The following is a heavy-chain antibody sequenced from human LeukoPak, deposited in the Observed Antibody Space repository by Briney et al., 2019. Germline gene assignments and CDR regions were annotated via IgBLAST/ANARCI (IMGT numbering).Heavy chain of an antibody. CDR2: INYSGNT. Sequence: SETLSLTCTVSGGSISTSDFNWGCIRQPPGKGLEWVGSINYSGNTYYNPSLKSRVTISVDTSKNQFSLKLSSVTAADTAVYYCARTGMVGAADYWGQGTLVTVSS. D-gene: IGHD2-15*01. V-gene: IGHV4-39*01. CDR1: GGSISTSDFN. CDR3: ARTGMVGAADY. J-gene: IGHJ4*02.